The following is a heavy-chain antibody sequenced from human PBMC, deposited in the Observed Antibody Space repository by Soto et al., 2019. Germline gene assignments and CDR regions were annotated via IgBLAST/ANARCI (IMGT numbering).Heavy chain of an antibody. D-gene: IGHD3-10*01. J-gene: IGHJ6*02. CDR1: GVDFNSLT. CDR3: AQMWFWELWNGKDF. Sequence: QRVQSGAEVKKPGSSVKVSCKASGVDFNSLTLSWVRQAPGQGPEWRGTIIPIREVTKNAHKFQGSNTITADKSASTVNMEQRRLGYEDTPVYYCAQMWFWELWNGKDFWGQGTTVTVSS. CDR2: IIPIREVT. V-gene: IGHV1-69*02.